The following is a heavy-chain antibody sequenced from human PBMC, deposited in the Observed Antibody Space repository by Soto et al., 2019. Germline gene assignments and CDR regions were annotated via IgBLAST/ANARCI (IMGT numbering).Heavy chain of an antibody. D-gene: IGHD3-10*01. CDR3: ARNGESPRLYYYYMDV. J-gene: IGHJ6*03. Sequence: GGSLRLSCAASGFTFSSYAMSWVRQAPGKGLEWVSAISRTGTSKYYADSVKGRFTVSSDISKSTLYLQMNSLRDEDTAAYYCARNGESPRLYYYYMDVWGKGTTVTVSS. V-gene: IGHV3-23*01. CDR1: GFTFSSYA. CDR2: ISRTGTSK.